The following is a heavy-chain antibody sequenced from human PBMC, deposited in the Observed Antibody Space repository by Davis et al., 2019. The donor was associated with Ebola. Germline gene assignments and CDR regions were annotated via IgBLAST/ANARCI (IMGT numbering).Heavy chain of an antibody. CDR2: ISASGTYT. D-gene: IGHD4-11*01. Sequence: GESLKISCVASGFTFSSYAMHWVRQAPGKGLEWVSVISASGTYTFYADIAKGRFTISRDNSKNSLFLQMNGLRADDTAVYYCANIGSSTSKGPTDYWGQGTLVTVSS. CDR1: GFTFSSYA. CDR3: ANIGSSTSKGPTDY. V-gene: IGHV3-23*01. J-gene: IGHJ4*02.